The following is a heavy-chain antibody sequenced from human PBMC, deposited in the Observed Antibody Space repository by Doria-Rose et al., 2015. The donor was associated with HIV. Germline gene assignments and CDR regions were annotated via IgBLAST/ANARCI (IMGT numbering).Heavy chain of an antibody. CDR3: ARHGSYQLLSSL. CDR1: GGSISSYY. CDR2: IYSSGST. V-gene: IGHV4-59*01. J-gene: IGHJ4*02. Sequence: TLSLNCTVSGGSISSYYWSWIRQPPGKGLEWIGYIYSSGSTNYNPSLKSRVTISVDTSKNQFSLKLSSVTVADTAVYYCARHGSYQLLSSLWGQGILITVSP. D-gene: IGHD3-10*02.